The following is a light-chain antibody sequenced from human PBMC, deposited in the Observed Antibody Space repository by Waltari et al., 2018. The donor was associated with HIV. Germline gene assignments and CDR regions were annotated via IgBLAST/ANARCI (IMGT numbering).Light chain of an antibody. Sequence: QSALTQPASVSGSPGQSITISCTGTSSDVGGSNYVSWYQHHSGKAPRLLIGELTYRPPGVSTRFSASRSGNTASLTISALQAEDDAIYYCTSYKTDTTVLFGGGTTVTV. CDR1: SSDVGGSNY. CDR3: TSYKTDTTVL. J-gene: IGLJ2*01. V-gene: IGLV2-14*01. CDR2: ELT.